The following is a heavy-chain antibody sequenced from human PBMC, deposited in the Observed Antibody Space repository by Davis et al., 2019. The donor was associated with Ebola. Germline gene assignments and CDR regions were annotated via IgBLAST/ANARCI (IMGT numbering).Heavy chain of an antibody. CDR2: INHSGST. CDR1: GVSFSGYY. Sequence: PSATLSLTCAVYGVSFSGYYWSWLRQPPGKGLEWIGEINHSGSTNYNPSLKSRVTISVDTSKNQFSLKLSSVTAADTAVYYCARGSSSGRYDAFDIWGQGTMVTVSS. CDR3: ARGSSSGRYDAFDI. J-gene: IGHJ3*02. D-gene: IGHD6-19*01. V-gene: IGHV4-34*01.